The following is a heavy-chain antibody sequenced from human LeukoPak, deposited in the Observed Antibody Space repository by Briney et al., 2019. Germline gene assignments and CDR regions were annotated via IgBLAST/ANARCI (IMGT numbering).Heavy chain of an antibody. D-gene: IGHD3-10*01. Sequence: RVASVKVSCKASGYTFTGYYMHWVRQAPGQGLEWMGWINPKSGGTNYAQKFQGWVTMTRDTSISTAYMELSRLRSDDTAVYYCARAHYYGSGSYYPRGAFDIWGQGTMVTVSS. CDR3: ARAHYYGSGSYYPRGAFDI. V-gene: IGHV1-2*04. CDR1: GYTFTGYY. CDR2: INPKSGGT. J-gene: IGHJ3*02.